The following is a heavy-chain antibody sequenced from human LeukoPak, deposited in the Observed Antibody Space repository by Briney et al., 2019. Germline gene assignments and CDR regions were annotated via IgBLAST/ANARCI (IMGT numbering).Heavy chain of an antibody. CDR3: AKYPGGPYFYYFDY. J-gene: IGHJ4*02. CDR1: GFTFSSYG. Sequence: GGSLRLSCAASGFTFSSYGMSWVRQAPGKGLEWVSAISGSGGSTYYADSVKGRFTISRDNSKNTLYLQMNSLRAEDTAVYYCAKYPGGPYFYYFDYWGQGTLVTVSS. D-gene: IGHD2/OR15-2a*01. V-gene: IGHV3-23*01. CDR2: ISGSGGST.